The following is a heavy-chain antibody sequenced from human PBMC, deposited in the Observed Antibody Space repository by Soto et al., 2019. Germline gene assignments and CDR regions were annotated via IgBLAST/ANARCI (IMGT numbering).Heavy chain of an antibody. CDR3: AKDSYGGNSGLYFDY. V-gene: IGHV3-23*01. Sequence: EVHLLESAGGGLVQPGGSLRLSCVVSGFTFSSYAMTWVRQAPGKGLKWVSSISGSGGSTYYADSVKGRFTLSRDNSKNTLYLQMNSLRAEDTAVDYCAKDSYGGNSGLYFDYWGQGTLVTVSS. CDR1: GFTFSSYA. CDR2: ISGSGGST. J-gene: IGHJ4*02. D-gene: IGHD4-17*01.